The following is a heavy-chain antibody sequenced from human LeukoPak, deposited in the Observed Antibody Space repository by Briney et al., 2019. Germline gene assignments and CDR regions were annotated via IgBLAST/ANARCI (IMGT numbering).Heavy chain of an antibody. CDR1: GGSFSGYY. V-gene: IGHV4-34*01. J-gene: IGHJ6*03. CDR3: ARGRRYCSSTSCASYYYYMDV. D-gene: IGHD2-2*01. Sequence: SETLSLTCAVYGGSFSGYYWSWIRQPPGKGLEWIGEINHSGSTNYNPTLKSRVTISVDTSKNQFSLKLSSVPAADTAVYYCARGRRYCSSTSCASYYYYMDVWGKGTTVTVSS. CDR2: INHSGST.